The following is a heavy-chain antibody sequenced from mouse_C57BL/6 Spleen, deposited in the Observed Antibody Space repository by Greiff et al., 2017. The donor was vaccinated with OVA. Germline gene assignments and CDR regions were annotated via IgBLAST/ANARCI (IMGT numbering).Heavy chain of an antibody. CDR2: IDPETGGT. CDR3: TRSEISAGFAY. D-gene: IGHD3-2*02. CDR1: GYTFTDYE. V-gene: IGHV1-15*01. Sequence: QVQLQQSGAELVRPGASVTLSCKASGYTFTDYEMHWVKQTPVHGLEWIGAIDPETGGTAYNQKFKGKAILTADKSSSTAYMELRSLTSEDSAVYYCTRSEISAGFAYWGQGTLVTVSA. J-gene: IGHJ3*01.